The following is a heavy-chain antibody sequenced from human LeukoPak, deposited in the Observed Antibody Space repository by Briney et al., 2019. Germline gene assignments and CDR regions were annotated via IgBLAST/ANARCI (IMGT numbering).Heavy chain of an antibody. CDR2: MNPNSGGT. D-gene: IGHD3-3*01. V-gene: IGHV1-2*02. CDR1: GYTFSDYY. CDR3: ARGGRSGYSGAGY. Sequence: ASVKVSCKASGYTFSDYYIHWVRQAPGQGLEWMGWMNPNSGGTNYAQKFQGRVTMTRDTTISTAYMYLSSLKSDDTAVYYCARGGRSGYSGAGYWGQGTLVTVSS. J-gene: IGHJ4*02.